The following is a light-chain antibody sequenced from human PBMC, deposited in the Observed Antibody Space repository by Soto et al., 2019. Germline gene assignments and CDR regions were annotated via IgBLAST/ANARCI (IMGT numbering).Light chain of an antibody. CDR3: QQDYSPPLS. J-gene: IGKJ4*01. CDR2: WAS. Sequence: SSDALSACQHYSVIITCRSDPSALYSSNNKNYLAWYQQKPGQPPKLLIYWASTRESGVPDRFSGSGSGTDFTLTISSLQAEDVTVYYCQQDYSPPLSFCGGTKVEIK. V-gene: IGKV4-1*01. CDR1: PSALYSSNNKNY.